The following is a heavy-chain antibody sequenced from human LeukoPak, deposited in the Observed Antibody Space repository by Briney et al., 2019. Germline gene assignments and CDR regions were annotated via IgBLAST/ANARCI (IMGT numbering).Heavy chain of an antibody. CDR1: GFTFRTYA. Sequence: GGSLRLSCVASGFTFRTYAMSWVRQAPGKWLGWVSVISDTGTSTYYADSVKGRFTISRANSKNTVFLQMNSLRAEDSAVYYCAKGAGDYCSGGRCYPFDYWGQGTPVTVSS. CDR3: AKGAGDYCSGGRCYPFDY. V-gene: IGHV3-23*01. CDR2: ISDTGTST. J-gene: IGHJ4*02. D-gene: IGHD2-15*01.